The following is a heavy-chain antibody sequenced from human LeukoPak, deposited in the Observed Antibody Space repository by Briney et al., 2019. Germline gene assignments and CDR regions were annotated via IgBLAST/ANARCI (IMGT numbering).Heavy chain of an antibody. Sequence: GGSLRLSCAPSAFTFTCLAMHWVSLAPGKGLGWVAYISYDGSNKYYADSVKGRFTISRDNSKNTLYLQMNSLRAEDTAVYYCARVILRYFDWLLQRPLDYWGQGTLVTVSS. J-gene: IGHJ4*02. CDR2: ISYDGSNK. CDR3: ARVILRYFDWLLQRPLDY. V-gene: IGHV3-30*04. CDR1: AFTFTCLA. D-gene: IGHD3-9*01.